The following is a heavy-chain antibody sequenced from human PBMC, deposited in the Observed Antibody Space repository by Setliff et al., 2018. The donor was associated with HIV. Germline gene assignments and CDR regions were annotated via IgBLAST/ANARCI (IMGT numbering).Heavy chain of an antibody. J-gene: IGHJ4*02. CDR1: GFTFSDHY. D-gene: IGHD2-15*01. Sequence: PGGSLRLSCAASGFTFSDHYMDWVRQAPGKGLEWVGRTTNKADSFNTNYAASVKGRFTIARDDSKKSLYLQMNSLKIEDTAVYYCVRGLGSEFDYWGQGTLVTAPQ. CDR3: VRGLGSEFDY. CDR2: TTNKADSFNT. V-gene: IGHV3-72*01.